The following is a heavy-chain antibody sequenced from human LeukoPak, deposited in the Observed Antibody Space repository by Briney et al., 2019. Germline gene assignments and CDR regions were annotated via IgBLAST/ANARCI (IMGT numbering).Heavy chain of an antibody. CDR3: ARDLSRATGTTDSYFDY. V-gene: IGHV1-18*01. J-gene: IGHJ4*02. Sequence: ASVKVSCKASGYTLTNYGINWVRQAPGQGLEWMGWISAYNGNTNYAQNFQGRVTMTTDTSTSTAYMELRSLRSDDTAVYYCARDLSRATGTTDSYFDYWGQGTLVTVSS. D-gene: IGHD1-1*01. CDR2: ISAYNGNT. CDR1: GYTLTNYG.